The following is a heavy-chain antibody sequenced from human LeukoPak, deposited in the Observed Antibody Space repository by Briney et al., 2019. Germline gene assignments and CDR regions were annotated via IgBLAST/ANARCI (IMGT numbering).Heavy chain of an antibody. V-gene: IGHV4-59*08. CDR3: ARLYSSSWYLDY. CDR2: IYYSGST. CDR1: GGSISSYY. J-gene: IGHJ4*02. Sequence: SETLSLTCTVSGGSISSYYWSWIRQPPGKGLEWIGYIYYSGSTNYNPSLKSRVTISVDTSKNQFSLKLSSVTAADTAVYYCARLYSSSWYLDYWGQGTLVTVSS. D-gene: IGHD6-13*01.